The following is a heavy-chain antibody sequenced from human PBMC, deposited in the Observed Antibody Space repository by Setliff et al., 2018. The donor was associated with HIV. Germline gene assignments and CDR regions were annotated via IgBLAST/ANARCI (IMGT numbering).Heavy chain of an antibody. V-gene: IGHV1-8*02. D-gene: IGHD3-10*01. CDR1: GYTFTSYY. Sequence: ASVKVSCKASGYTFTSYYMHWVRQAPGQGLEWMGIINPNSGNTGYAQKFQGRVTMTRNTSISTAYMELSSLRSEDTAVYYCARDGGYYGSGSYYGWFDPWGQGTLVTVSS. CDR2: INPNSGNT. J-gene: IGHJ5*02. CDR3: ARDGGYYGSGSYYGWFDP.